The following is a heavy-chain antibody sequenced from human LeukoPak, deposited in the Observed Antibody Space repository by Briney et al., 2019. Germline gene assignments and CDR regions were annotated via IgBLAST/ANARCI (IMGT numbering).Heavy chain of an antibody. Sequence: PSETLSLTCTVSGYSISSGYYWGWIRQPPGKGLEWIGSIYHSGSTYYNPSLKSRVTISVDTSKNQFSLKLSSVTAADTAVYYCAREAAVLRYFDWLDWGQGTLVTVSS. CDR2: IYHSGST. CDR3: AREAAVLRYFDWLD. CDR1: GYSISSGYY. J-gene: IGHJ4*02. V-gene: IGHV4-38-2*02. D-gene: IGHD3-9*01.